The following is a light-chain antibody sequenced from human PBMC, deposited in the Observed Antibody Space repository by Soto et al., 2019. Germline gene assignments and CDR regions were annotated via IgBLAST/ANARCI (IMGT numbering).Light chain of an antibody. Sequence: QSVLTQPPSASGTPGQRVTISCSGSSSNIGSNTVNWYQQLPGTAPKLLIHSNNQRPSGVPDRFSGSKSGTSASLAISGLQSEDEADYHCASWDDSLNGVIFGGGTKLTVL. J-gene: IGLJ2*01. CDR2: SNN. V-gene: IGLV1-44*01. CDR3: ASWDDSLNGVI. CDR1: SSNIGSNT.